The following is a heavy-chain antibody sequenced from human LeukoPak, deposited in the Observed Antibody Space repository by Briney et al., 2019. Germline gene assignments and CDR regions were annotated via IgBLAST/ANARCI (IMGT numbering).Heavy chain of an antibody. CDR2: AYVNGHT. D-gene: IGHD5-24*01. CDR3: ARLGGYNLSRNAFDI. V-gene: IGHV4-39*01. CDR1: GGSVSSTAYY. J-gene: IGHJ3*02. Sequence: SETLSLTCTVSGGSVSSTAYYWGWIRRTPGKGLEWIGNAYVNGHTYYNPSLKSRVTIVVDTPKNEFSLKLSSVTAADTAVYYCARLGGYNLSRNAFDIWGRGTLVTVSS.